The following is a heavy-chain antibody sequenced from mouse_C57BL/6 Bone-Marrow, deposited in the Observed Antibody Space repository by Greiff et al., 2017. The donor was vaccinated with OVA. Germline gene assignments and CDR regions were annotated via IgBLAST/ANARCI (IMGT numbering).Heavy chain of an antibody. J-gene: IGHJ4*01. CDR3: ARLRRLYYYAMDY. Sequence: VQLKESGPELVKPGASVKIPCKASGYTFTDYNMDWVKQSPGKSLEWIGDINPNNGGTIYNQKFKGKATLTVDKSTSTAYMELRSLTSEDTAFYYCARLRRLYYYAMDYWGQGTSVTVSS. V-gene: IGHV1-18*01. CDR1: GYTFTDYN. CDR2: INPNNGGT. D-gene: IGHD2-12*01.